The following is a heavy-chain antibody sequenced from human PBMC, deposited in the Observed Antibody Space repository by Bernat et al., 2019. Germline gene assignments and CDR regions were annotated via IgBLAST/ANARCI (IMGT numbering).Heavy chain of an antibody. J-gene: IGHJ6*03. CDR1: GGSFSGYY. CDR2: INHSGST. V-gene: IGHV4-34*01. CDR3: ARHLGPGNYYYMDV. Sequence: QVQLQQWGAGLLKPSETLSLTCAVYGGSFSGYYWSWIRQPPGKGLEWIGEINHSGSTNYNPSLKSRVTISVDTSKTQFSLKLSSVTAADTAVYYCARHLGPGNYYYMDVWGKGTTVTVSS.